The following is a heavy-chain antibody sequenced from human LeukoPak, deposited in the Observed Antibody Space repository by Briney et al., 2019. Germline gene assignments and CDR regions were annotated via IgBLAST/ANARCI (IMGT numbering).Heavy chain of an antibody. D-gene: IGHD5-18*01. Sequence: GGSLRLSCAASGFTFSSYSMNWVRQAPGKGLEWVSYISSSSSTIYYADSVKGRFTTSRDNAKNSLYLQMNSLRDEDTAVYYCARAVRGYSYGYDWGQGTLVTVSS. CDR3: ARAVRGYSYGYD. J-gene: IGHJ4*02. V-gene: IGHV3-48*02. CDR2: ISSSSSTI. CDR1: GFTFSSYS.